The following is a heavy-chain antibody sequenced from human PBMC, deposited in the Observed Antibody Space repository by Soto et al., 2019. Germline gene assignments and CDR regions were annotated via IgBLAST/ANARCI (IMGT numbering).Heavy chain of an antibody. CDR1: GFTFSSFF. J-gene: IGHJ4*02. Sequence: GGSLRLSCTASGFTFSSFFMNWVRQAPGKGPEWVSGIDTSGGVTKYADSVKGRFTISRDNSKNTLYLQLDSLRAEDTALYYCVRSGDYRSGSYWYFFDYWGQGTQVTVSS. CDR3: VRSGDYRSGSYWYFFDY. D-gene: IGHD3-10*01. CDR2: IDTSGGVT. V-gene: IGHV3-23*01.